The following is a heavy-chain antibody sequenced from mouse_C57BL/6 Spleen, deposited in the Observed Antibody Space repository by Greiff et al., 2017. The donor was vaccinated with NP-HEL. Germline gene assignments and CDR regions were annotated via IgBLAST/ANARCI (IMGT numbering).Heavy chain of an antibody. CDR2: INPNNGGT. CDR3: ARSAYYGNYGYFDV. J-gene: IGHJ1*03. CDR1: GYTFTDYY. D-gene: IGHD2-10*01. Sequence: EVQLQQSGPELVKPGASVKISCKASGYTFTDYYMNWVKQSHGKSLEWIGDINPNNGGTSYNQKFKGKAQLTVDKSSSTAYMELRSLTSEDSAVYDCARSAYYGNYGYFDVWGTGTTVTVSS. V-gene: IGHV1-26*01.